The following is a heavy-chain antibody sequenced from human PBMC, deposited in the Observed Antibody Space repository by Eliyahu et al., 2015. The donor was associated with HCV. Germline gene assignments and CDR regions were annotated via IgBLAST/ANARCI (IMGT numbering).Heavy chain of an antibody. J-gene: IGHJ4*02. CDR2: ISGRGGGA. CDR3: ARLAHDYGGEADS. Sequence: EVQLLESGGGLVQPGGSLRLSCVASGFSFSDYAMSWVRQAPGKGLEWVSGISGRGGGAYYGDSVRGRFTVSRDNSRNTLYLQMDSLRVEDTAVYFCARLAHDYGGEADSWGQGTLVTVSS. D-gene: IGHD3-16*01. V-gene: IGHV3-23*01. CDR1: GFSFSDYA.